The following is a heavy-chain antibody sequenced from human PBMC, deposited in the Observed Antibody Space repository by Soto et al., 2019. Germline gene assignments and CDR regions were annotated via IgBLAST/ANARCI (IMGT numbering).Heavy chain of an antibody. CDR2: IPYDGSHK. CDR1: GFTFSNFA. CDR3: ARDYSYQRAMDV. Sequence: GGSLRLSCAASGFTFSNFAMYWVRQAPGKGLEWVTVIPYDGSHKYYADSVKGRFTISRDNSKNTLYLQMNNLRAEDSAVYFCARDYSYQRAMDVWGQGTTVTVSS. D-gene: IGHD2-15*01. V-gene: IGHV3-30-3*01. J-gene: IGHJ6*02.